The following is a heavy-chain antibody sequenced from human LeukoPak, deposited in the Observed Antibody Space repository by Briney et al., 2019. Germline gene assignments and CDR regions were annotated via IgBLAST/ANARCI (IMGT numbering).Heavy chain of an antibody. J-gene: IGHJ3*02. CDR2: INSDGSST. Sequence: GGSLRLSCAASGFTFSSYWMHWVRQAPGKGLVWVSRINSDGSSTSYTDSVKGRFTISRDNAKNTLYLQMNSLRAEDTAVYYCARRGVRYAFDIWGQGTMVTVSS. CDR3: ARRGVRYAFDI. D-gene: IGHD3-3*01. V-gene: IGHV3-74*01. CDR1: GFTFSSYW.